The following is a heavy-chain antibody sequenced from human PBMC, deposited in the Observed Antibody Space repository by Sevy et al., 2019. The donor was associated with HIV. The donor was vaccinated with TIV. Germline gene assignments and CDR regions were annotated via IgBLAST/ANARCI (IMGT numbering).Heavy chain of an antibody. CDR3: ARHCTGTSCSHAYI. Sequence: SETLSLTCAVYGGSFSGYYWSWIRQPPGKGLEWIGEINHSGSTNYNPSLKSRVTISVDTSKNQFSLKLSSVTAADTAVYYCARHCTGTSCSHAYIWGQGTMVTVSS. J-gene: IGHJ3*02. V-gene: IGHV4-34*01. D-gene: IGHD2-2*01. CDR1: GGSFSGYY. CDR2: INHSGST.